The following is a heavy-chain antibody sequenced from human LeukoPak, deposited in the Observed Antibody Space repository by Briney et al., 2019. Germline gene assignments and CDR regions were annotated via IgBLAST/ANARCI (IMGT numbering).Heavy chain of an antibody. CDR2: IYPGDSDT. J-gene: IGHJ4*02. Sequence: GESLKISCKGSGYSFTSYWIGWVRQMPGKGLEWMGIIYPGDSDTRYSPSFQGQVTISADKSISTAYLQWSSLKASDTAMYYCARQGWGTYYYDSSGYYYSDYWGQGTLVTVSS. CDR1: GYSFTSYW. D-gene: IGHD3-22*01. V-gene: IGHV5-51*01. CDR3: ARQGWGTYYYDSSGYYYSDY.